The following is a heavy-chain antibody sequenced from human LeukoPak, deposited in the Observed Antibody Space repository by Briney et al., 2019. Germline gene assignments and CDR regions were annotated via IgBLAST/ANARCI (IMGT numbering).Heavy chain of an antibody. CDR3: ARADGSVAGPPSGH. CDR1: GFTFSSYA. CDR2: ISYDGSDK. J-gene: IGHJ4*02. Sequence: GSLRLSCAASGFTFSSYAMHWVRQAPGKGLEWVAIISYDGSDKYYADSVKGRLTISGDNSKSTLYLQMISLRTEDTAVYYCARADGSVAGPPSGHWGQGTLVTVSS. V-gene: IGHV3-30-3*01. D-gene: IGHD6-19*01.